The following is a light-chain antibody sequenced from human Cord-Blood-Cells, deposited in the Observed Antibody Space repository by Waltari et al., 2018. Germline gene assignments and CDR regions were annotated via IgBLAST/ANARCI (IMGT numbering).Light chain of an antibody. Sequence: EIVMTQSPATLSVSPGERAPLSGRASQSVSSNLAWYQQKPGQAPRLLIYGASTRAPGIPARFSGSGSEKEFTLTISSLQSEDFAVYYCQQYNNWRWPFGQGTKVEIK. CDR1: QSVSSN. CDR2: GAS. J-gene: IGKJ1*01. CDR3: QQYNNWRWP. V-gene: IGKV3-15*01.